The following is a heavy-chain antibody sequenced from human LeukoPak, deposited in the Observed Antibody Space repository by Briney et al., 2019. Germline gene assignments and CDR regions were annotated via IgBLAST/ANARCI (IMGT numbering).Heavy chain of an antibody. CDR2: VSYDGSNK. J-gene: IGHJ4*02. CDR1: GFTFSTYA. D-gene: IGHD4-17*01. Sequence: GGSLRLSCAASGFTFSTYAIHWVRQAPGKGLEWIAAVSYDGSNKYYADSVRGRLTISRDNSKNTLYLQMNSLRAEDTAVYYCARAGRADGDYHYFDYWGQGTLVTVSS. CDR3: ARAGRADGDYHYFDY. V-gene: IGHV3-30*03.